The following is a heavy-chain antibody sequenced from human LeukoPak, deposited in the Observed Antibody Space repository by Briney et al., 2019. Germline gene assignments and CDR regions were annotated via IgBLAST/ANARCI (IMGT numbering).Heavy chain of an antibody. CDR2: ISYDGSNE. CDR3: AKNEEYLGEASEMDY. Sequence: PGGSLRLSCAASGFTFSSYAMHWVRQAPGKGLEWLSFISYDGSNEYYADSVKGRFTISRDNSKNTLDLQMNSLRAEDTALYYCAKNEEYLGEASEMDYWGQGTLVTVSS. J-gene: IGHJ4*02. V-gene: IGHV3-30*18. CDR1: GFTFSSYA. D-gene: IGHD3-10*01.